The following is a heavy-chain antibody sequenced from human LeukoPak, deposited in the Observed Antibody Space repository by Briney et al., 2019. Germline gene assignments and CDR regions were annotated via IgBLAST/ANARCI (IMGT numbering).Heavy chain of an antibody. D-gene: IGHD1-1*01. Sequence: PGGSLRLSCAASGFTFRNYAVSWVRQAPGRGLEWLSAISGSGGTYYIPSVRGRFIVSRDNSRNTLYLQLNNLRAEDTAIYYCAREDFRDHTTGFDSWGQGTLVTVSS. V-gene: IGHV3-23*01. CDR1: GFTFRNYA. J-gene: IGHJ5*01. CDR2: ISGSGGT. CDR3: AREDFRDHTTGFDS.